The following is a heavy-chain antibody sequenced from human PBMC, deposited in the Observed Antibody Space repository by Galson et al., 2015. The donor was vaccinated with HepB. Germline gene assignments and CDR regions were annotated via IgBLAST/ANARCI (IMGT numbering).Heavy chain of an antibody. Sequence: SLRLSCAASGFTFSDYYMSWIRQAPGKGLEWVSVIYSGGSTYYADSVKGRFTISRDNSKNTLYLQMNSLRAEDTAVYYCARDYSGYYYYGMDVWGQGTTVTVSS. V-gene: IGHV3-53*01. CDR1: GFTFSDYY. D-gene: IGHD6-13*01. CDR2: IYSGGST. CDR3: ARDYSGYYYYGMDV. J-gene: IGHJ6*02.